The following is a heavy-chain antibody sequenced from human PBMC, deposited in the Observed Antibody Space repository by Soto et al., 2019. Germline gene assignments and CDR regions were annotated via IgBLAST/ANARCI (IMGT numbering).Heavy chain of an antibody. CDR2: ISGSGGST. CDR1: GFTFSSYA. Sequence: EVQLLESGGGLVQPGGSLRLSCAASGFTFSSYAMSWVRQAPGKGLEWVSAISGSGGSTYYADSVKGRFTISRDNSKNTVYLQMNSLRAEDTAVYYCAKTGGYSYGNNWFDPWGQGTLVTVSS. CDR3: AKTGGYSYGNNWFDP. V-gene: IGHV3-23*01. J-gene: IGHJ5*02. D-gene: IGHD5-18*01.